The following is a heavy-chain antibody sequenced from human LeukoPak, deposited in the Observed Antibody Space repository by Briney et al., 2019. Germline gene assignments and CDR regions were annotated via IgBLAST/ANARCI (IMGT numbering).Heavy chain of an antibody. V-gene: IGHV4-39*01. J-gene: IGHJ4*02. D-gene: IGHD6-6*01. CDR3: ARRDSSSDY. CDR2: IYYSGST. CDR1: GGSISSSSYY. Sequence: KTSETLSLTCTVSGGSISSSSYYWGWIRQPPGKGLEWIGSIYYSGSTYYNPSLKSRVTISVDTSKNQFPLKLSSVTAADTAVYYCARRDSSSDYWGQGTLVTVSS.